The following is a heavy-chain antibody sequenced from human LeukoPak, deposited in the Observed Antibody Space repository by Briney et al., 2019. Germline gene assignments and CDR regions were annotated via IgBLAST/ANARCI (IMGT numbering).Heavy chain of an antibody. CDR3: ARGRDVILWFGELLNWFDP. D-gene: IGHD3-10*01. J-gene: IGHJ5*02. CDR1: GFTFSSYA. Sequence: GGSLRLSCAASGFTFSSYAMNWVRQAPGKGLEWVSYISSSGSTIYYADSVKGRFTISRDNAKNSLYLQMNSLRAEDTAVYYCARGRDVILWFGELLNWFDPWGQGTLVTVSS. CDR2: ISSSGSTI. V-gene: IGHV3-48*03.